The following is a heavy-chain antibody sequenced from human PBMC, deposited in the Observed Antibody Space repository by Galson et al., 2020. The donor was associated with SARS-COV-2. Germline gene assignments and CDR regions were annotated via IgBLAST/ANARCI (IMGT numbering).Heavy chain of an antibody. CDR2: IYYSGST. V-gene: IGHV4-30-4*01. J-gene: IGHJ6*02. CDR3: ARGRDDSSGYYDWYYYGMDV. D-gene: IGHD3-22*01. Sequence: ETSETLSLTCTVSGGSISSGDYYWSWIRQPPGKGLEWIGYIYYSGSTYYNPSLKSRVTISVDTSKNQFSLKLSSVTAADTAVYYCARGRDDSSGYYDWYYYGMDVWGQGTTVTVSS. CDR1: GGSISSGDYY.